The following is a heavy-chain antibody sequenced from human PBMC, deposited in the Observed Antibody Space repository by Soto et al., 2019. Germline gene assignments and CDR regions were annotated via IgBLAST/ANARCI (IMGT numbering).Heavy chain of an antibody. V-gene: IGHV1-18*01. D-gene: IGHD6-13*01. CDR3: ARDVSRRSWYFFDY. CDR1: GYAFTSYG. Sequence: ASVKVSCKTSGYAFTSYGISWVRQAPGQGLEWMGWISAYNGNTNYAQKAQGRVTMTTDTSTSTAYMELRSLKSDDTAVYYCARDVSRRSWYFFDYWGQGTPVTVSS. CDR2: ISAYNGNT. J-gene: IGHJ4*02.